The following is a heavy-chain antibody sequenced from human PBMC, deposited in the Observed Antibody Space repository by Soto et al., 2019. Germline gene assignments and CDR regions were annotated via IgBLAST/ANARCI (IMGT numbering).Heavy chain of an antibody. CDR3: ANEDYYCHRRKAFDI. Sequence: QVQLVESGGGVVQPGRSLRLSCAASGFTFSSYGMYWVRQAPGKGLEWVAVMSYDGSNKYYADSVKGRFTISRDNSKNTLYLQMNSLRAEDTAVYYCANEDYYCHRRKAFDIWGQGTMVTVSS. D-gene: IGHD1-26*01. J-gene: IGHJ3*02. V-gene: IGHV3-30*18. CDR2: MSYDGSNK. CDR1: GFTFSSYG.